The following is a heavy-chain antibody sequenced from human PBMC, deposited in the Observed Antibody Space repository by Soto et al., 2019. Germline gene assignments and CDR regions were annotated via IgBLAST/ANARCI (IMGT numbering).Heavy chain of an antibody. V-gene: IGHV3-23*01. J-gene: IGHJ5*02. Sequence: SGRSLRLSCAASGFTFSSYAMSWVRQAPGKGLEWVSAISGSGGSTYYADSVKGRFTISRDNSKNTLYLQMNSLRAEDTAVYYCAKEGHYDILTGYYENWFDPWGQGTLVTVSS. CDR2: ISGSGGST. CDR1: GFTFSSYA. CDR3: AKEGHYDILTGYYENWFDP. D-gene: IGHD3-9*01.